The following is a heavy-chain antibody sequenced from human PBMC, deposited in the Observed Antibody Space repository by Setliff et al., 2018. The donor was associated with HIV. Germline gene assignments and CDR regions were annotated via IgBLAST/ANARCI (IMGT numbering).Heavy chain of an antibody. CDR2: ISPSSTII. D-gene: IGHD2-21*02. CDR3: ARVRETSGGYWGNFYYYMDV. V-gene: IGHV3-48*04. CDR1: GFTVSDNS. Sequence: AGGSLRLSCGASGFTVSDNSMNWVRQAPGKGLEWVSYISPSSTIIYYPDSVKGRFTLSRDNAKNSLYLQMSSLRADDTAVYFCARVRETSGGYWGNFYYYMDVWGKGTTVTVSS. J-gene: IGHJ6*03.